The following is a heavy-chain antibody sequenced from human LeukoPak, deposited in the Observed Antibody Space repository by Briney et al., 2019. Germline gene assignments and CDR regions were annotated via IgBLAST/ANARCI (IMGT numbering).Heavy chain of an antibody. J-gene: IGHJ4*02. Sequence: GGSLRLSCAASGFTFSSYAMHWVRQAPGKGLEWVAVISYDGSNKYYADSVKGRFTISRDNSKNTLYLQMNSLRAEDTAVYYCAREYYDSSGYYFWTSDYWGQGTLVTVPS. CDR1: GFTFSSYA. CDR3: AREYYDSSGYYFWTSDY. CDR2: ISYDGSNK. V-gene: IGHV3-30*04. D-gene: IGHD3-22*01.